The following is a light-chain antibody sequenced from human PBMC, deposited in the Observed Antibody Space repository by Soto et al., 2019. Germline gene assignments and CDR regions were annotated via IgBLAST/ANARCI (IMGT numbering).Light chain of an antibody. CDR1: SSDVGGYNY. CDR2: EIT. Sequence: QSALTQPASVSGSPGQSITISCTGTSSDVGGYNYVSWYQHHPGKVPKLMIYEITNRPSGISNRFSGSKSGTTASLTISGLEAEDEADYCCSSYTTSYTQVFGGGTKLTVL. V-gene: IGLV2-14*01. J-gene: IGLJ2*01. CDR3: SSYTTSYTQV.